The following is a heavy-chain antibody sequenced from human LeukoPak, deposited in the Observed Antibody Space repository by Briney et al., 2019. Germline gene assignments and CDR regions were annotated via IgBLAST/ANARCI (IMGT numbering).Heavy chain of an antibody. Sequence: GGSLRLSCAASGFTFSSYWMHWVRQAPGKGLVWVSRINSDGSTTSYADSVKGRFTISRDNAKNTLYLQMNSLRAEDTAVYYCARDQDKYGGFQGPDHAFDIWGQGTMVTVSS. V-gene: IGHV3-74*01. CDR1: GFTFSSYW. J-gene: IGHJ3*02. D-gene: IGHD4-23*01. CDR3: ARDQDKYGGFQGPDHAFDI. CDR2: INSDGSTT.